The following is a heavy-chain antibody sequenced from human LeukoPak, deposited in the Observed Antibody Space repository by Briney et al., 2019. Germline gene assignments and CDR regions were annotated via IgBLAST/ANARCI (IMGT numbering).Heavy chain of an antibody. CDR2: IQSDRSNE. V-gene: IGHV3-30*02. J-gene: IGHJ6*03. D-gene: IGHD2-8*01. CDR1: RFTFSSYG. CDR3: AKDRCSNGIGCYYYYMDV. Sequence: GGSLRLSCAASRFTFSSYGMHWVRQAPGKGLEWVAYIQSDRSNEQYADSVRGRFSISRDSSKNILYLQMNSLRAEDTAVYCCAKDRCSNGIGCYYYYMDVWGKGTTVTISS.